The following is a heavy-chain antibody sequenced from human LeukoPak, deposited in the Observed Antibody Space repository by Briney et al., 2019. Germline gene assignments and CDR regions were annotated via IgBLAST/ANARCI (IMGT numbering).Heavy chain of an antibody. D-gene: IGHD6-13*01. CDR2: IYYSGST. J-gene: IGHJ6*03. V-gene: IGHV4-59*01. CDR1: GGSITSYY. CDR3: ARGGGISHYYYYMDV. Sequence: SETLSLTCTVSGGSITSYYWSWIRQPPGKGLEWIGYIYYSGSTNYNPSLKSRVTISLDTSKNQFSLKLSSVTAADTAVYYRARGGGISHYYYYMDVWGKGTTVTISS.